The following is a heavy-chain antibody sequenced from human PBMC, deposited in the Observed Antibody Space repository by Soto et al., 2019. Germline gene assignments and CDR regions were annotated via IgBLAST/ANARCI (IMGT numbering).Heavy chain of an antibody. Sequence: PSETLSLTCTVSGGSISSYYWSWIRQPPGKGLEWIGYIYYSGSTNYNPSLKSRVTISVDTSKNQVSLKLSSVTAADTAVYYCARAVKTGRGTFAFDIWGQGTMVTVSS. CDR2: IYYSGST. D-gene: IGHD1-1*01. CDR1: GGSISSYY. V-gene: IGHV4-59*01. J-gene: IGHJ3*02. CDR3: ARAVKTGRGTFAFDI.